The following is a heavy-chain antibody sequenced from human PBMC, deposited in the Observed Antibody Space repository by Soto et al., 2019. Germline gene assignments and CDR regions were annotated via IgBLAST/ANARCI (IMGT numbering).Heavy chain of an antibody. Sequence: SVKVSCKASGGSFSSYIISWVLQAPGQGLEWMGGIIPIFGAATYALKFQDRVTITADESTRTAYMELSSLRSEDTALYYCARAFASNKYWFDPWGQGTLVTVSS. J-gene: IGHJ5*02. CDR1: GGSFSSYI. CDR2: IIPIFGAA. D-gene: IGHD3-16*01. V-gene: IGHV1-69*13. CDR3: ARAFASNKYWFDP.